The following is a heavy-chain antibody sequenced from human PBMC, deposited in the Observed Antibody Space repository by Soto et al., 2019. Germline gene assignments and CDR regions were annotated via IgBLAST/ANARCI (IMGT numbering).Heavy chain of an antibody. D-gene: IGHD6-19*01. J-gene: IGHJ4*02. CDR2: IYHSGST. CDR1: GGSISSGGYS. CDR3: ARAGGLGAVAVDY. V-gene: IGHV4-30-2*01. Sequence: QLQLQESGSGLVKPSQTLSLTCAVSGGSISSGGYSWSWIRQPPGQGLEWIGYIYHSGSTYYNPSLKGRAAISVDRSQNQFSLRLSSVTAADTAVYYCARAGGLGAVAVDYWGQGTLVTVSS.